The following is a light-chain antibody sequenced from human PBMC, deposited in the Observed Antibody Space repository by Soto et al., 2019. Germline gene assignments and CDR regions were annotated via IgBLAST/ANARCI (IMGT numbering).Light chain of an antibody. V-gene: IGKV3-20*01. J-gene: IGKJ1*01. CDR3: QQSGSSQT. CDR2: ATS. CDR1: QSVSSSY. Sequence: ELVLAQSPGTLSLSPGERATLSCRASQSVSSSYLAWYQHKPGQAPRLLIYATSSRATGIPDRFSGSGSGTDFTLTISRLEPEDFAVYYCQQSGSSQTFDQGTKVAIK.